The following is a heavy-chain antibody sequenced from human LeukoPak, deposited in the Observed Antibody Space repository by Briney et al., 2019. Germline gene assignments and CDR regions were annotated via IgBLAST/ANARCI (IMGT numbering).Heavy chain of an antibody. J-gene: IGHJ5*02. CDR3: ARGTRGYCSGGSCYKPGGYWFDP. D-gene: IGHD2-15*01. CDR2: INHSGST. V-gene: IGHV4-34*01. Sequence: SETLSLTCAVYGGSFSGYYWSWIRQPPGKGLEWIGEINHSGSTNYNPSLKSRVTISVDTSKNQFSLKLSSVTAADTAVYYCARGTRGYCSGGSCYKPGGYWFDPWGQGTLVTVSS. CDR1: GGSFSGYY.